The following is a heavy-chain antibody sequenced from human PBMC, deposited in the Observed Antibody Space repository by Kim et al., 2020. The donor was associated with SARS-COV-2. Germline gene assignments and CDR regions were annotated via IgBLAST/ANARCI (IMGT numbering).Heavy chain of an antibody. CDR1: GYSFSTYW. V-gene: IGHV5-51*01. CDR3: ARHIYYGSGSYYYGMDV. Sequence: GESLKISCKGSGYSFSTYWIAWVRQMPGKDLEWMGIIYPGDSDIRYSPPFQGQVTFSADKSISTAYLPWSSLKASDTAMYYCARHIYYGSGSYYYGMDVWGQGTTVTVSS. D-gene: IGHD3-10*01. CDR2: IYPGDSDI. J-gene: IGHJ6*02.